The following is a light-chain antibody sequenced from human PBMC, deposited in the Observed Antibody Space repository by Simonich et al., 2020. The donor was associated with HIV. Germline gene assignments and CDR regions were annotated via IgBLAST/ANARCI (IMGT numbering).Light chain of an antibody. V-gene: IGKV3-15*01. CDR2: GAS. CDR1: QSISSN. J-gene: IGKJ5*01. Sequence: EIVMTQSPATLSVSPGERATLSCRASQSISSNLAWYQTNPGQAPRLLIYGASTRATGFPARFSGSGSGTEFTLTISSMQSEDFADYYCQQYNNWPITFGQGTRLEIK. CDR3: QQYNNWPIT.